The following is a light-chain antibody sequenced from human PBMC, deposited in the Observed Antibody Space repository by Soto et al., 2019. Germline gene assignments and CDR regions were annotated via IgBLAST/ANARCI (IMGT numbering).Light chain of an antibody. J-gene: IGLJ2*01. CDR1: SRDIGAYNY. CDR3: TSYTTGNTLT. CDR2: DVN. Sequence: QSALTQPASVSGSPGQSSNLSCTGTSRDIGAYNYVSWFQQYPGKAPKCMIYDVNNRPSGVANRFSGSKSGNTASLTISGLQAEDEAVYYCTSYTTGNTLTLGGGTKVTVL. V-gene: IGLV2-14*03.